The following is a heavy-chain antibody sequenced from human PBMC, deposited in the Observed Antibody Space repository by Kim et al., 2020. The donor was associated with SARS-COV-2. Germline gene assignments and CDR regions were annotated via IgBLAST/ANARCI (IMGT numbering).Heavy chain of an antibody. J-gene: IGHJ4*02. V-gene: IGHV3-66*01. CDR2: ST. D-gene: IGHD3-10*01. CDR3: ARGSDLWSGY. Sequence: STYYADSVKGRFTISRDNSKNTLYLQMNSLRAEDTAVYYCARGSDLWSGYWGQGTLVTVSS.